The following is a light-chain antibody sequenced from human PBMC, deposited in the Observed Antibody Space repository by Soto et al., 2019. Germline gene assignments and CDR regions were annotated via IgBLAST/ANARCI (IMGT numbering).Light chain of an antibody. J-gene: IGLJ2*01. CDR2: EVT. Sequence: QSALTQPPSASGSPGQSVTISCTGTSSDVGGFNYVSWYQHHPGKAPKLMIYEVTKRPSGVPDRFSGSKSGNTASLTVSGLQAEDEADYYCSSFAGSNNVVFGGGTK. CDR3: SSFAGSNNVV. CDR1: SSDVGGFNY. V-gene: IGLV2-8*01.